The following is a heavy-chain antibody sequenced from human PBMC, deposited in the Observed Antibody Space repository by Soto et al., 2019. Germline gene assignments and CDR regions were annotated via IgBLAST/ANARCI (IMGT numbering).Heavy chain of an antibody. D-gene: IGHD1-26*01. CDR2: ISYRGSA. J-gene: IGHJ4*02. V-gene: IGHV4-59*01. CDR3: ARTGGSYADY. Sequence: PSETLSLTCTVSGDSISSYYWNWIRQSPGKGLEWIGYISYRGSAKYNPSLKSRVTLSLDTSKNQFSLRLSSVAAADTAVYYRARTGGSYADYWGQGTLVTVSS. CDR1: GDSISSYY.